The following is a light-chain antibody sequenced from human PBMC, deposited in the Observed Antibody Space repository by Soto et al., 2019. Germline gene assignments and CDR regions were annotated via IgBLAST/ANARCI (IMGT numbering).Light chain of an antibody. V-gene: IGKV3-11*01. Sequence: EIVLTQSPATLSLSPGERATLSCRASQSVSSYLAWYQQKPGQAPRLLIYDASNRATGIPARFSGSGSGTDFTLTISSLEPEDFAVYYCQQRSRSITFGQGTRPAI. J-gene: IGKJ5*01. CDR2: DAS. CDR1: QSVSSY. CDR3: QQRSRSIT.